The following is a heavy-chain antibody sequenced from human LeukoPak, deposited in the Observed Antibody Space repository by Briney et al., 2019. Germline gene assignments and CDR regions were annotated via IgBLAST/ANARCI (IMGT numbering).Heavy chain of an antibody. CDR3: ARDPGYYDSSDILGG. J-gene: IGHJ4*02. CDR2: ISSSSSTI. CDR1: GFTFSSYS. V-gene: IGHV3-48*04. D-gene: IGHD3-22*01. Sequence: GGSLRLSCAASGFTFSSYSMNWVRQAPGKGLEWVSYISSSSSTIYYADSVKGRFTISRDNAKNSLYLQMNSLRAEDTAVYYCARDPGYYDSSDILGGWGQGTLVTVSS.